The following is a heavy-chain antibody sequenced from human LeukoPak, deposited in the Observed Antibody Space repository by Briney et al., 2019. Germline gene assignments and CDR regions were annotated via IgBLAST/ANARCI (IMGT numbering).Heavy chain of an antibody. CDR1: GFTFNIYA. CDR3: ARDRPNYHESNGHYYRPNGDY. Sequence: GGSLRLSCAASGFTFNIYAMSWVRQAPGKGLEWVSSITSSGDVTFYANSVKDRFTISRDNSKNTLYLQMSRLRAEDTAVYYCARDRPNYHESNGHYYRPNGDYWGQGTLVTVSS. V-gene: IGHV3-23*01. D-gene: IGHD3-22*01. CDR2: ITSSGDVT. J-gene: IGHJ4*02.